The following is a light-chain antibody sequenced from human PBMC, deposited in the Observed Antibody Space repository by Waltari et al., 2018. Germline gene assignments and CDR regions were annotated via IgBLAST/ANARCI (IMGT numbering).Light chain of an antibody. V-gene: IGLV2-14*01. CDR3: SSYTSSSTAV. CDR1: SSDVGGYNY. CDR2: DVS. J-gene: IGLJ3*02. Sequence: QSALTQPASVSGSPGQSITISCTGTSSDVGGYNYVSWYQQHPGKAPKLMIYDVSKRPAGVSKRLSGSKSGNTASLSISGLQAEDEADYYCSSYTSSSTAVFGGGTKLTVL.